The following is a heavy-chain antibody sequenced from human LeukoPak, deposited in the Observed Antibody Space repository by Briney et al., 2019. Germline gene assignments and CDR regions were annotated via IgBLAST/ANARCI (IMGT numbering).Heavy chain of an antibody. CDR1: GGSINSYY. CDR3: ARTTTTFDD. V-gene: IGHV4-59*01. Sequence: KPSETLSLTCTVSGGSINSYYWSWIRQPPGRGLEWIGYISYSGTTNYSPSLNSRVTISLDTSKNQLSLKLTSVTAADTAVYYCARTTTTFDDWGQGTLVTVSS. D-gene: IGHD4-17*01. J-gene: IGHJ4*02. CDR2: ISYSGTT.